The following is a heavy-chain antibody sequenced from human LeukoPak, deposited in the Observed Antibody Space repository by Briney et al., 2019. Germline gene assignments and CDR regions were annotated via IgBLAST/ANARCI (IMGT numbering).Heavy chain of an antibody. J-gene: IGHJ4*02. D-gene: IGHD3-22*01. CDR1: GFTFSSYA. CDR3: AREGGDHYYDSSGSIDY. CDR2: ISYDGSNK. V-gene: IGHV3-30-3*01. Sequence: GGSLRLSCAASGFTFSSYAMHWVRQAPGKGLEWVAVISYDGSNKYYADSVKGRFTISRDNSKNTLYLQMNSLRAEDTAVYYCAREGGDHYYDSSGSIDYWGQGTLVTVSP.